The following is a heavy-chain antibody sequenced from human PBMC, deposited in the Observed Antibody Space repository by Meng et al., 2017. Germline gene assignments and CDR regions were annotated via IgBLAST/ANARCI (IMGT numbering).Heavy chain of an antibody. J-gene: IGHJ4*02. CDR3: ARDQGSDGGNSNVDY. V-gene: IGHV3-30*04. CDR2: ISYDGSNK. D-gene: IGHD4-23*01. Sequence: LVESGGGVVQPGRSLRLSCAASGFTFSSYAIHWVRQAPGKGLEWVAVISYDGSNKYYADSVKGRFTISRDNSKNTLYLQMNSLRAEDTAVYYYARDQGSDGGNSNVDYWGQGTLVTVSS. CDR1: GFTFSSYA.